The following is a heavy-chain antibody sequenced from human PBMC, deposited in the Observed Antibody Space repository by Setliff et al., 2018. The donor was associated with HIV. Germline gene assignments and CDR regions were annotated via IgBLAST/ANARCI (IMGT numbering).Heavy chain of an antibody. Sequence: KPSETLSLTCTVSSGSISSGGYFWGWIRQHPGKGLEWIGYIYYTGSTYYNPSLKSRVTISIDTSKNQFSLNLSSVTAADSAVYYCAKLSRLTSLRNAFDIWGQGAVVT. D-gene: IGHD3-10*01. V-gene: IGHV4-31*03. CDR2: IYYTGST. CDR1: SGSISSGGYF. CDR3: AKLSRLTSLRNAFDI. J-gene: IGHJ3*02.